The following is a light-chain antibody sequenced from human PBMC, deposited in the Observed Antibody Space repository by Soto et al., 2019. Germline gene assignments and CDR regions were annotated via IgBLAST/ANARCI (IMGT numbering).Light chain of an antibody. V-gene: IGKV3-11*01. J-gene: IGKJ5*01. Sequence: VMTQSPANLSVSPGVGATLSCWASQPVSDKLAWYQQKPGQAPRLLIYGASARALGIPARFSGSGSGTDFTLTISSLEPEDFAVYYCQQRSNWPITFGQGTRLEIK. CDR1: QPVSDK. CDR3: QQRSNWPIT. CDR2: GAS.